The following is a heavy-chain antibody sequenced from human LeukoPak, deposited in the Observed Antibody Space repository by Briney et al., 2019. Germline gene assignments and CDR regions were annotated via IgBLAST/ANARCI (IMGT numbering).Heavy chain of an antibody. CDR3: ASCSSTSCKYYYYYYMDV. V-gene: IGHV3-48*01. CDR2: ISSSSSNI. Sequence: GGSLRLSCAASGFTFSSYSMNWVRQAPGKGLEWVSYISSSSSNIYYADSVKGRFTISRDNAKNSLYLRMNSLRAEDTAVYYCASCSSTSCKYYYYYYMDVWGKGTTVTVSS. J-gene: IGHJ6*03. D-gene: IGHD2-2*01. CDR1: GFTFSSYS.